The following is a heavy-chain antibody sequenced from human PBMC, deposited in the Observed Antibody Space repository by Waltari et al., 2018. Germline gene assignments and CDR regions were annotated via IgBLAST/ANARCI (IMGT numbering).Heavy chain of an antibody. CDR2: INHRGST. CDR1: GGSFSGYY. D-gene: IGHD2-15*01. Sequence: QVQLQQWGAGLLKPSETLSLTCAVYGGSFSGYYWSWIRQPPGKGLGGIGEINHRGSTNYNPSLKMRVTISVDTAKNQFSLKLSSVTAADTAVYYCARGRDIVVVVAATRGWFDPWGQGTLVTVSS. CDR3: ARGRDIVVVVAATRGWFDP. V-gene: IGHV4-34*01. J-gene: IGHJ5*02.